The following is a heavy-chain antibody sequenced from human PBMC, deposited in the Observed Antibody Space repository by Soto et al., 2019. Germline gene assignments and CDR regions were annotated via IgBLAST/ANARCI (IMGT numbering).Heavy chain of an antibody. D-gene: IGHD3-3*01. V-gene: IGHV1-18*01. Sequence: ASVKVSCKASGYTFTSYGISWVRQAPGQGLEWMGWISAYNGNTNYAQKLQGRVTMTTDTSTSTAYMELRSLRSDDTAVYYCARDRLMYYDFWSGYYDGAFDFWGQGTMVTVSS. CDR2: ISAYNGNT. CDR3: ARDRLMYYDFWSGYYDGAFDF. J-gene: IGHJ3*01. CDR1: GYTFTSYG.